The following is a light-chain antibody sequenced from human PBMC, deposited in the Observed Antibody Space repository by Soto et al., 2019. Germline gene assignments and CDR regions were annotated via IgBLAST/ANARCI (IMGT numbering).Light chain of an antibody. CDR2: GSS. CDR3: QQYGSSPPYT. Sequence: EVVLTQSPGTLSLSPGERATLSCRASQSVSNNYFAWYQQKPGQAPRLLIFGSSVRATGTPDRFSGSGSGTDFNLTISRREPEDFAAYYCQQYGSSPPYTFGQGTKLEIK. CDR1: QSVSNNY. V-gene: IGKV3-20*01. J-gene: IGKJ2*01.